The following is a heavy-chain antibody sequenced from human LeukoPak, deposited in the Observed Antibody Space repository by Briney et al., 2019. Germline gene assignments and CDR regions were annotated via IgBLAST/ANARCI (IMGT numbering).Heavy chain of an antibody. Sequence: ASVKVSCKASGGTFSSYAISWVRQAPGQGLEWMGIINPSGGSTSYAQKFQGRVTMTRDMSTSTVYMELSSLRSEDTAVYYCARDLYGGNSGIDAFDIWGQGTMVTVSS. V-gene: IGHV1-46*01. CDR1: GGTFSSYA. CDR3: ARDLYGGNSGIDAFDI. CDR2: INPSGGST. J-gene: IGHJ3*02. D-gene: IGHD4-23*01.